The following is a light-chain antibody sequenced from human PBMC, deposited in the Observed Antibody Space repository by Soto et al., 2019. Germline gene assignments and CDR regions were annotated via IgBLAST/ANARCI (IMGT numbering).Light chain of an antibody. Sequence: EILLTQSPGALSLSPGVRAGLCCTPRQSVTSNYLAWYQQKPGQAPRILIFGASIRDTGIPDRFSGSGSGTDFTLTIRRLEREDFAVYHCQKYGSSPTTCGQGTRGDIK. CDR2: GAS. V-gene: IGKV3-20*01. CDR3: QKYGSSPTT. CDR1: QSVTSNY. J-gene: IGKJ1*01.